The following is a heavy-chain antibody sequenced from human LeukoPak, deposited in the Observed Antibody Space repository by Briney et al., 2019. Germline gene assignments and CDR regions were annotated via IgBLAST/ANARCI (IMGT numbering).Heavy chain of an antibody. J-gene: IGHJ4*02. Sequence: PSETLSLTCAVYGGSFSGYYWSWIRQPPGKGLEWIGEINHSGSTNYNPSLKSRVTISVDTSKSQFSLKLSSVTAADTAVYYCAGGNYDSSGYSFDYWGQGTLVTVSS. CDR1: GGSFSGYY. CDR2: INHSGST. D-gene: IGHD3-22*01. V-gene: IGHV4-34*01. CDR3: AGGNYDSSGYSFDY.